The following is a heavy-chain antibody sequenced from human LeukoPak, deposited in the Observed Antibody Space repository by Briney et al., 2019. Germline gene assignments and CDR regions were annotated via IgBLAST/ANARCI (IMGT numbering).Heavy chain of an antibody. Sequence: GGSLRFSCAVSGXSVTNNYVSWVRKAPGKGLEWVLVFYVGGATYYAASVKGRFTISRDNSESTLYLQMKSLRAEDTAVYYCARGDGYNFFDYWGQGILVTVSS. J-gene: IGHJ4*02. V-gene: IGHV3-53*01. CDR1: GXSVTNNY. D-gene: IGHD5-24*01. CDR2: FYVGGAT. CDR3: ARGDGYNFFDY.